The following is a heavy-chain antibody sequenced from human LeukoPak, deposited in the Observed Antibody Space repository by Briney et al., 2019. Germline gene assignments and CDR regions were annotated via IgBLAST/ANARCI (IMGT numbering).Heavy chain of an antibody. CDR2: YRGSGGSA. J-gene: IGHJ4*02. D-gene: IGHD4-11*01. V-gene: IGHV3-23*01. Sequence: PGGSLRLSCSASGFNFNIYGMSWVREAPGKGLEWVGYRGSGGSAYYADSVKGRFTVSRDNSKNTLYLQMDSLRAEDTAIYYCAKLRVPSYSHYYFDYWGQGTLVTVSS. CDR3: AKLRVPSYSHYYFDY. CDR1: GFNFNIYG.